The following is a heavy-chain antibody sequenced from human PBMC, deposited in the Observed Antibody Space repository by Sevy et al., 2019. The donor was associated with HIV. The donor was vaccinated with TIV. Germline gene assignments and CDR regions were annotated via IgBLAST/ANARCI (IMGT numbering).Heavy chain of an antibody. J-gene: IGHJ5*02. D-gene: IGHD3-22*01. Sequence: SDTLSLTCTVSGYSISSGYYWGWIRQPPGKGLEWIGSIYHSGSTYYNPSLKSRVTISVDTSKNQFSLRLSSVTAADTAVYYCARDPRYYYDNSGSPLPWGQGTLVTVSS. CDR3: ARDPRYYYDNSGSPLP. V-gene: IGHV4-38-2*02. CDR1: GYSISSGYY. CDR2: IYHSGST.